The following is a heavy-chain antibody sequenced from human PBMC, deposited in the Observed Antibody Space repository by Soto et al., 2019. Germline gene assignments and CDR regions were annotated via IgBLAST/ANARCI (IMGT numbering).Heavy chain of an antibody. Sequence: DVQLVDSGGGLVQPGGSLRLSCAASGFTFSNYAMSWVLHAPGKGLEWVSLVSATAGTTYYTDPGKGRFTISRDNSRNTVYLQMNSLRADDTAVYYCAKDRLAGGFAYWGQGTLVTVSS. CDR3: AKDRLAGGFAY. D-gene: IGHD3-16*01. CDR2: VSATAGTT. J-gene: IGHJ4*02. V-gene: IGHV3-23*04. CDR1: GFTFSNYA.